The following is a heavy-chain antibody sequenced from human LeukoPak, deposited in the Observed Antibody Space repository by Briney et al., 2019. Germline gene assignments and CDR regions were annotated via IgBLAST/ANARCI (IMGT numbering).Heavy chain of an antibody. J-gene: IGHJ5*02. Sequence: PSKTLSLTCTVSGGSLSGFYWSWIRQSPRLGLEWIGLTYSDGSTMYNPSLTSRLTISVDTSKNQISLRLTSVTAADTAIYYCARDVVAVPGSDNWFDPWGQGTLVTVSS. CDR1: GGSLSGFY. D-gene: IGHD6-19*01. CDR3: ARDVVAVPGSDNWFDP. V-gene: IGHV4-59*01. CDR2: TYSDGST.